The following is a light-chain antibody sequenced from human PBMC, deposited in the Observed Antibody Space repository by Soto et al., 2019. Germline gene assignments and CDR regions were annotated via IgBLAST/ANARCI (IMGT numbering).Light chain of an antibody. V-gene: IGLV4-69*01. CDR2: LNSDGSQ. Sequence: QSVLHQSPSASASLGPWVTLTCTLTSGHSSYAIASLQQQPEKGPRYLLKLNSDGSQGKGDGLPDRFAGSSSGAERYLAIASLQSEDEADYYCQTWGSGIQGFGGGTKLTVL. CDR3: QTWGSGIQG. J-gene: IGLJ3*02. CDR1: SGHSSYA.